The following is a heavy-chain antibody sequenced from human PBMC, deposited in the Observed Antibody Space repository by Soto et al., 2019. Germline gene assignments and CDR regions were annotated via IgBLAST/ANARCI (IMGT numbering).Heavy chain of an antibody. CDR1: GFTFSSYS. V-gene: IGHV3-21*01. Sequence: GGSLRLSCAASGFTFSSYSMNWVRQAPGKGLEWVSSISSSSSYIYYADSVKGRFTISRDNAKNSLYLQMNSLRAKDTAVYYCARDFWAGPDWFDPWGQGTLVTVSS. D-gene: IGHD3-3*01. CDR3: ARDFWAGPDWFDP. CDR2: ISSSSSYI. J-gene: IGHJ5*02.